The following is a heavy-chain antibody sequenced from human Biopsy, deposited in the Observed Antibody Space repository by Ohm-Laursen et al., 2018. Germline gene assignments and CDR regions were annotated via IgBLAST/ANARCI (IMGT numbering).Heavy chain of an antibody. D-gene: IGHD4-11*01. J-gene: IGHJ6*02. V-gene: IGHV4-59*02. CDR3: ARDSGILNYGNFKYYHYYGMDV. CDR2: IYYSVMT. CDR1: GDSVTKYY. Sequence: ETLSLTCAVSGDSVTKYYWSWIRQPPGKGLEWIGHIYYSVMTNYNPSLQSRVSISVDTSRNQVSLTLSSVTAADTAVYYCARDSGILNYGNFKYYHYYGMDVWAKGPRSLSP.